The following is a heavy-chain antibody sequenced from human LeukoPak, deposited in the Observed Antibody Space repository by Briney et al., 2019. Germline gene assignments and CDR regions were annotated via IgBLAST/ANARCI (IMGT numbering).Heavy chain of an antibody. D-gene: IGHD3-22*01. Sequence: ASVKVSCKASGYTFTSYYMHWVRQAPGQGLEWMGIINPSGGSTSYAQKFQGRVTMTRDRSTSTVYMELSSLRSEDTAVYYCARVPIPYYDSSGSFDYWGQGPLVTVSS. V-gene: IGHV1-46*01. CDR1: GYTFTSYY. CDR3: ARVPIPYYDSSGSFDY. CDR2: INPSGGST. J-gene: IGHJ4*02.